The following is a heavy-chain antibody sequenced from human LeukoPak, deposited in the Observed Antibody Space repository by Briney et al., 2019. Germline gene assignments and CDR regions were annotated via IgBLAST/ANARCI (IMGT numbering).Heavy chain of an antibody. Sequence: PSETLSLTCTVSGGSISPYYWSWIRQPPGKGLEWLGYIYYSGNTEYKPSLKSRVAVSVDTSKNQFSPRLTSVTAADTAVYYCARSTGSTMFIDYWGQGTLVTVSS. CDR1: GGSISPYY. V-gene: IGHV4-59*01. CDR2: IYYSGNT. D-gene: IGHD3-10*02. J-gene: IGHJ4*02. CDR3: ARSTGSTMFIDY.